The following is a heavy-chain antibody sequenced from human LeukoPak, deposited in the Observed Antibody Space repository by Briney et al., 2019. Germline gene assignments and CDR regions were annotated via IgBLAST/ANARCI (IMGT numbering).Heavy chain of an antibody. J-gene: IGHJ4*02. V-gene: IGHV4-4*07. CDR3: ARYGSGSRYFDY. CDR2: IYTGGST. CDR1: GVSISDYH. D-gene: IGHD3-10*01. Sequence: PSETLSLTCSVSGVSISDYHWSWIRQPAGKGLEWIGRIYTGGSTNYNPSLKSRVTMSVDTSKNQFSLKLSSVTAADTAVYYCARYGSGSRYFDYWGQGTLVTVSS.